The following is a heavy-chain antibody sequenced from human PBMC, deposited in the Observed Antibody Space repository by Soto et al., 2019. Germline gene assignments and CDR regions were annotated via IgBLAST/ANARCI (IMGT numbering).Heavy chain of an antibody. J-gene: IGHJ3*02. CDR1: GYTFTSYG. CDR2: ISAHNGNT. V-gene: IGHV1-18*01. D-gene: IGHD6-13*01. Sequence: ASVKVSCKASGYTFTSYGISWVRQAPGQGLEWMGWISAHNGNTNYAQKLQGRVTMTTDTSTSTAYMELRSLRSDDTAVYYCARLYSSSWYRAFDIWGQGTMVTVSS. CDR3: ARLYSSSWYRAFDI.